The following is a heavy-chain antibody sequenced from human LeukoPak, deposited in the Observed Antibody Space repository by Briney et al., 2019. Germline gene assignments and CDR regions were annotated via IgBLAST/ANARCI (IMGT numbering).Heavy chain of an antibody. CDR1: GGTFSSYA. CDR3: ARGSKLLVIIGENWFDP. J-gene: IGHJ5*02. Sequence: GASVKVSCKASGGTFSSYAISWVRQAPGQGLEWMGRIIPILGIANYAQKFQGRVTITRDTSASTAYMELSSLRSEDTAVYYCARGSKLLVIIGENWFDPWGQGTLVTVSS. D-gene: IGHD3-9*01. V-gene: IGHV1-69*04. CDR2: IIPILGIA.